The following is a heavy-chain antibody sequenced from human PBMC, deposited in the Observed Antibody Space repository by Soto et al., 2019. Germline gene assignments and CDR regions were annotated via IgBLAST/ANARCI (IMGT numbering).Heavy chain of an antibody. D-gene: IGHD4-17*01. Sequence: QVQLVQSGGEVKNPGASVRVSCKASGYTFPGYGISWVRQAPGQGLEWMGWINTYNGDTNYAPKLQDRVTVTTDTPTSTAYLELRSLRPDDTAMYYCARDDRQADYGAKWYFDLWGRGTLVIVSS. CDR2: INTYNGDT. J-gene: IGHJ2*01. CDR1: GYTFPGYG. CDR3: ARDDRQADYGAKWYFDL. V-gene: IGHV1-18*01.